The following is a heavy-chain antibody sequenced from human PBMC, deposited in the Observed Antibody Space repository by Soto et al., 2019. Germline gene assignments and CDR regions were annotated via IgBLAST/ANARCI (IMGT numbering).Heavy chain of an antibody. CDR1: GFIFSDYA. D-gene: IGHD3-9*01. Sequence: QVQLVESGGGVVQPGRSLRLSCAASGFIFSDYAFHWVRQAPGTGLEWVSVISFDGSAQYYADSVRGRFTISRDQPKSTVFLHMTSLPTGATAIYYCEKGQRYSGWVYDSGMDVWGPGTTVTVSS. J-gene: IGHJ6*02. CDR2: ISFDGSAQ. CDR3: EKGQRYSGWVYDSGMDV. V-gene: IGHV3-30*18.